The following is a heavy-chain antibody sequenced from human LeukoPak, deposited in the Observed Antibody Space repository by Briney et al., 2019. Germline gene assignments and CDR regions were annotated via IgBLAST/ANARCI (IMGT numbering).Heavy chain of an antibody. J-gene: IGHJ4*02. V-gene: IGHV1-2*02. CDR3: ARGAEAETSPLDF. CDR1: GYIFSDYY. Sequence: ASVKVSCKASGYIFSDYYMHWVRQAPRQGLEWLGWINPKSGAADYAQQFRGRVTMTRDTSINTDYMEMKRVTSDDTAVYYCARGAEAETSPLDFWGQGTLVIVS. CDR2: INPKSGAA. D-gene: IGHD6-13*01.